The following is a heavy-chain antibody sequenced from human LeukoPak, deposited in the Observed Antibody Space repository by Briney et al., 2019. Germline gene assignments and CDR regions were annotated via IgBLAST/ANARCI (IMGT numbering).Heavy chain of an antibody. CDR1: GFSLSTSGMC. CDR2: IDWDDDK. V-gene: IGHV2-70*20. Sequence: SGPTLVNPTQTLTLTCTFSGFSLSTSGMCVSWVRQPPGKALEWLALIDWDDDKYYSTSLKTRLTISKDTSKNQVVLTVTNMDPVDTATYYCARSLREGYSYGTIFDYWGQGTLVTVSS. D-gene: IGHD5-18*01. J-gene: IGHJ4*02. CDR3: ARSLREGYSYGTIFDY.